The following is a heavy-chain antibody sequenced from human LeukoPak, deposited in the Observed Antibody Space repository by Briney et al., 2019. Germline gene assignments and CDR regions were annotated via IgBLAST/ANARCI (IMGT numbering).Heavy chain of an antibody. D-gene: IGHD6-13*01. CDR3: ATTGYSSSWYSFDF. Sequence: PGGSLRLSCAASGFTFSSYWMSWVRQAPGKGLEWVANIKQDGSEKYYVDSVKGRFTISRDNAKNSLYLQMNSLRAEDTAVYYCATTGYSSSWYSFDFWGQGTLVTVSS. CDR1: GFTFSSYW. V-gene: IGHV3-7*01. J-gene: IGHJ4*02. CDR2: IKQDGSEK.